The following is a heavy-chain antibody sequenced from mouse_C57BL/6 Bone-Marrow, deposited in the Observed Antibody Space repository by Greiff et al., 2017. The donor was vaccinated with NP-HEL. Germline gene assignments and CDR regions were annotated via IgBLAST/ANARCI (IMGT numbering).Heavy chain of an antibody. J-gene: IGHJ3*01. D-gene: IGHD2-3*01. V-gene: IGHV1-74*01. Sequence: KQSCKASGYTFTSYWMHWVKQRPGQGLEWIGRIHPSDSDTNYNQKSKGKATLTVDKSSSTAYMQLSSMTSEDSAVYYCARDDGYHLTWFAYWGQGTLVTVSA. CDR1: GYTFTSYW. CDR3: ARDDGYHLTWFAY. CDR2: IHPSDSDT.